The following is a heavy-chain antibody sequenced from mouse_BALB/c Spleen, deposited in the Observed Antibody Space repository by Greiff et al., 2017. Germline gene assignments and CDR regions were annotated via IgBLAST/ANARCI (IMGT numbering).Heavy chain of an antibody. D-gene: IGHD2-14*01. CDR3: AKVRRDYAMDY. CDR2: ISSGGST. Sequence: EVKLVESGGGLVKPGGSLKLSCAASGFTFSSYAMSWVRQTPEKRLEWVASISSGGSTYYPDSVKGRFTISRDNARNILYLQMSSLRSEDTAMYYCAKVRRDYAMDYWGQGTSVTVSS. J-gene: IGHJ4*01. V-gene: IGHV5-6-5*01. CDR1: GFTFSSYA.